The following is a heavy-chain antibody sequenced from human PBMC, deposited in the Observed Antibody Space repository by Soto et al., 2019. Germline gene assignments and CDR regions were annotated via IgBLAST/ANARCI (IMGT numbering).Heavy chain of an antibody. J-gene: IGHJ4*02. CDR3: ASQAAAGSGRFFFDY. CDR2: IIPIFGTA. D-gene: IGHD6-13*01. V-gene: IGHV1-69*01. Sequence: QVQLVQSGAEVKKPGSSVKVSCKASGGTFSSYAISWVRQAPGQGLEWMGGIIPIFGTANYAQKFQGRVTITADESTSTAYMQLSSLRSEDTAVYYCASQAAAGSGRFFFDYWGQGTLVTVSS. CDR1: GGTFSSYA.